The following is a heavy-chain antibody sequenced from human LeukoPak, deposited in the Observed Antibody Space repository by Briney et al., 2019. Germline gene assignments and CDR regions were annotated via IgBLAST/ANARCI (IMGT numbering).Heavy chain of an antibody. V-gene: IGHV1-18*04. CDR2: ISAYNGNT. CDR1: GYTFTSYG. Sequence: GASVKVSCKASGYTFTSYGISWVRQAPGQGLEWMGWISAYNGNTNYAQKLQGRVTMTTDTSTSTASMELRSLRSDDTAVYYCARDPGEGSSWYSGVDYWGQGTLVTVSS. D-gene: IGHD6-13*01. CDR3: ARDPGEGSSWYSGVDY. J-gene: IGHJ4*02.